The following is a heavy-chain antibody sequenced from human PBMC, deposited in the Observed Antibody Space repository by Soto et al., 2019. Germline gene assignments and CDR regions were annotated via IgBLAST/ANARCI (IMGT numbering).Heavy chain of an antibody. D-gene: IGHD6-6*01. J-gene: IGHJ5*02. CDR2: MNPNSGST. V-gene: IGHV1-8*01. CDR3: AREGYGSSSASRGNWLDP. Sequence: ASVKVSCKASGYTFSNYDINWVRQASGQGLEWMGWMNPNSGSTGYAQKFQGRATMTRNTSISTAYMELSGLRFDDTAVYFCAREGYGSSSASRGNWLDPWGQGTLVTVSS. CDR1: GYTFSNYD.